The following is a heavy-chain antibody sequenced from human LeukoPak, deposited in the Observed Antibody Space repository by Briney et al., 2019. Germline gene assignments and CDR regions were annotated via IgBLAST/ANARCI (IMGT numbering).Heavy chain of an antibody. J-gene: IGHJ4*02. Sequence: NPSETLSLTCTVSTGSLRSSRYHWGWIRRPPGKGLEWIGSFYYGGTTNYNPSLQSRVTISADSSNNKLFLRMTSVTAADTAVYYCTRRGGSSSYERHWGQGTLVTVSS. D-gene: IGHD5-12*01. V-gene: IGHV4-39*01. CDR2: FYYGGTT. CDR1: TGSLRSSRYH. CDR3: TRRGGSSSYERH.